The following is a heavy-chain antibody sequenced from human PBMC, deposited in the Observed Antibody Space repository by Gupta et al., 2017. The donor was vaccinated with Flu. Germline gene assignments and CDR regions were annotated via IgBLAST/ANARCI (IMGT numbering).Heavy chain of an antibody. J-gene: IGHJ4*02. D-gene: IGHD1-1*01. CDR1: GFIFSSYG. Sequence: VQLVESGGGVVQPGRSLSLSCTASGFIFSSYGMHWVRQAPGKGLELLAVMSNDGRNKYYADSVRGRFTNSRDKSKNTLFLQMNSLRAEDTAVYYCARDSGWKYFDYWGQGTLVTVSS. CDR3: ARDSGWKYFDY. CDR2: MSNDGRNK. V-gene: IGHV3-30*03.